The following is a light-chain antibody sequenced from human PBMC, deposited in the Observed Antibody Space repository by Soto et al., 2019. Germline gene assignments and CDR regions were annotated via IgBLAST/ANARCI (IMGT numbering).Light chain of an antibody. V-gene: IGLV2-14*01. Sequence: QSALTQPASVSGSPGQSITISCTGTSSDVGGYNYVSWYQQHPGKAPKTIIYEVTNRPSGVSNRFSGSKSGNTASLTISGLQAEDDADYYCSSFTSRFTFNYIFGTGTKLTVL. CDR2: EVT. CDR3: SSFTSRFTFNYI. CDR1: SSDVGGYNY. J-gene: IGLJ1*01.